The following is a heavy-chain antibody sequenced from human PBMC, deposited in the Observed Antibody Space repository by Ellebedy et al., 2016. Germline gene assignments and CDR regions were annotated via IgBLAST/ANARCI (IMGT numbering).Heavy chain of an antibody. CDR1: GGSISSGGYS. D-gene: IGHD1-26*01. Sequence: SETLSLTXAVSGGSISSGGYSWSWIRQPPGKGLEWIGYIYHSGSTYYNPSLKSRVTISVDRSKNQFSLKLSSVTAADTAVYYCAREWDPPLYGMDVWGQGTTVTVSS. V-gene: IGHV4-30-2*01. CDR2: IYHSGST. J-gene: IGHJ6*02. CDR3: AREWDPPLYGMDV.